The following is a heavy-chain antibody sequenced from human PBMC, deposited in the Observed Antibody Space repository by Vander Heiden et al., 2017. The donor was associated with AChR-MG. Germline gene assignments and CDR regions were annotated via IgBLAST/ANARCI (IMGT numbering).Heavy chain of an antibody. CDR2: ISSSSSLI. V-gene: IGHV3-48*04. D-gene: IGHD1-26*01. Sequence: EVQLVETGGGLVQPGGSLTLSCAASGFLFNSYSMNWVRETPGKGLEWVSYISSSSSLIYYADSVKGRFTISRDNAKKSLYLQMNSLRVEDTGVYYCARVGVFSFVSWGQGTLFTVSS. CDR1: GFLFNSYS. J-gene: IGHJ4*02. CDR3: ARVGVFSFVS.